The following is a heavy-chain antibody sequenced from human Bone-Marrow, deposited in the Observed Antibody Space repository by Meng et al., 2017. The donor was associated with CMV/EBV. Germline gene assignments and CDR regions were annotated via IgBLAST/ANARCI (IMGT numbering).Heavy chain of an antibody. CDR1: GFTFSSYS. V-gene: IGHV3-21*01. D-gene: IGHD1-26*01. CDR2: ISSSSSYI. CDR3: ARVGGGSYYSVIHYYGMDV. J-gene: IGHJ6*02. Sequence: GESLKISCAASGFTFSSYSMNWVRQAPGKGLEWVSSISSSSSYIYYADSVKGRFTISRDNAKNSLYLQMNSLRAEDTAVYYCARVGGGSYYSVIHYYGMDVWGQGTTVTVSS.